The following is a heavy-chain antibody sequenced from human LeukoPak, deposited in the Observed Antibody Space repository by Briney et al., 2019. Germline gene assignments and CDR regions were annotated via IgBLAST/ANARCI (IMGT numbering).Heavy chain of an antibody. D-gene: IGHD6-19*01. Sequence: GGSLRLSCAASGFTFSSYWMSWVRQAPGKGLEWVANIKQDGSEKYYVDSVKGRFTISRDNAKNSLYLQMNSLRAEDTAVYYCASAFSPRQETRSSGWEYWGQGTLVTVSS. CDR1: GFTFSSYW. V-gene: IGHV3-7*01. CDR3: ASAFSPRQETRSSGWEY. J-gene: IGHJ4*02. CDR2: IKQDGSEK.